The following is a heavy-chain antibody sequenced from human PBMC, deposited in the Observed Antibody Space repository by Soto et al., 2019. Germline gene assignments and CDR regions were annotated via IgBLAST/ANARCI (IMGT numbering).Heavy chain of an antibody. CDR2: ITGSSSYE. CDR1: GFSFRSYT. J-gene: IGHJ4*02. V-gene: IGHV3-21*06. CDR3: ARDPYSSSWYDDF. D-gene: IGHD6-13*01. Sequence: EVQLVESGGGLVKPGGXLRLSCAASGFSFRSYTLHWFRQAPGGGLEWVSSITGSSSYEFYADSVKGRFTISRDNDDNLLFLQMNSLRVEDTAVYYCARDPYSSSWYDDFWGQGTLVTVSS.